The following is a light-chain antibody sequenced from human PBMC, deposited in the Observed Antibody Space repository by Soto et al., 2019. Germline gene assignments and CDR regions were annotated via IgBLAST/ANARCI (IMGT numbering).Light chain of an antibody. CDR1: QSLLYSNGYNY. CDR2: LGS. CDR3: MQPLQTPYT. J-gene: IGKJ2*01. Sequence: DIVMTQSPLSLPVTPGEPASISCRSSQSLLYSNGYNYLGWYLQKPGQSPQLLIYLGSSRASGVPDKFSGRGSGTDFTLKISRVEAEDVGVYYCMQPLQTPYTFGQGTKLEIK. V-gene: IGKV2-28*01.